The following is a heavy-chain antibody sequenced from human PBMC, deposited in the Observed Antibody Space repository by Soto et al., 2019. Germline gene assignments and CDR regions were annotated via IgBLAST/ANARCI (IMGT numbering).Heavy chain of an antibody. D-gene: IGHD6-6*01. J-gene: IGHJ5*02. Sequence: SPTLSLTCAISGDRVSSNSAAWNWISQSPSRGLEWLGRTYYRSKWYNDYAVSVKSRITINPDTSKNQFSLQLNSVTPEDTAVYYCARDRSSSSELVNWFDPWGQGTLVTVSS. CDR2: TYYRSKWYN. CDR3: ARDRSSSSELVNWFDP. V-gene: IGHV6-1*01. CDR1: GDRVSSNSAA.